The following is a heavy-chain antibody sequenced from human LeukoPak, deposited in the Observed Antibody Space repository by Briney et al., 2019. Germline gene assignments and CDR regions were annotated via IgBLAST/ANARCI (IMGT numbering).Heavy chain of an antibody. J-gene: IGHJ4*02. CDR1: GFTFDDYG. V-gene: IGHV3-20*04. CDR3: AKDIFTGIAVAGAFDY. D-gene: IGHD6-19*01. CDR2: INWNGGST. Sequence: RAGGSLRLSCAVYGFTFDDYGMSWVRQPPGKGLEWVFDINWNGGSTGYADSVKGRFTISRDNAKNSLYLQMNSLRAEDTALYYCAKDIFTGIAVAGAFDYWGQGTLVTVSS.